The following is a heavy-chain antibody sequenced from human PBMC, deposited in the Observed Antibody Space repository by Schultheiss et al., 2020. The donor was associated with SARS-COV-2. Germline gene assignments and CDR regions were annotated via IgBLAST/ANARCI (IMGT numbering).Heavy chain of an antibody. CDR1: GGSVSSGSYY. Sequence: SETLSLTCTVSGGSVSSGSYYWSWIRQPPGKGLEWIGYIYYSGSTYYNPSLKSRVTISVDTSKNQFSLNLTSVTAADTAVYYCARGKARQYSSAWYYFDYWGQGTLVTVSS. V-gene: IGHV4-61*01. J-gene: IGHJ4*02. CDR2: IYYSGST. CDR3: ARGKARQYSSAWYYFDY. D-gene: IGHD6-19*01.